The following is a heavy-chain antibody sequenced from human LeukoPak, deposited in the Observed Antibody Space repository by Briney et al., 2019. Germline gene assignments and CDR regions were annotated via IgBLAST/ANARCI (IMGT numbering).Heavy chain of an antibody. V-gene: IGHV3-30*04. J-gene: IGHJ4*02. D-gene: IGHD2-8*01. CDR1: GFTFSSYA. CDR3: ARGPQIVLMVYAISGEIDY. CDR2: ISYDGNNK. Sequence: GGSLRLSWAASGFTFSSYAMHWVRQAPGKGLEWVAVISYDGNNKYYADSVKGRFTISRDNSKNTLFLQMNSLRAEDTAVYYCARGPQIVLMVYAISGEIDYWGQGTLVTVSS.